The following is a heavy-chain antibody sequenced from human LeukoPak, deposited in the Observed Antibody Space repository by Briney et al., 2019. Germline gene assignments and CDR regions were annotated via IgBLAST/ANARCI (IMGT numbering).Heavy chain of an antibody. CDR1: GGSFSGYY. D-gene: IGHD6-13*01. CDR2: INHSGST. J-gene: IGHJ4*02. V-gene: IGHV4-34*01. Sequence: PSETLSLTCAVYGGSFSGYYWSWIRQPPGKGLEWIGEINHSGSTNYNPSLKSRVTISVDTSKNQFSLKLSSVTAADTAVYYCARVVAIAAASTDYFDSWGQGTLVTVSS. CDR3: ARVVAIAAASTDYFDS.